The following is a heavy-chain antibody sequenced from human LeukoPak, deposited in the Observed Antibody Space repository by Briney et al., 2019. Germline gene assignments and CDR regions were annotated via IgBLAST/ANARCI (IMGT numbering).Heavy chain of an antibody. CDR3: ARDDFSTYPGLNYFDY. J-gene: IGHJ4*02. D-gene: IGHD4-11*01. CDR1: GYTFNYYA. CDR2: TNVGNDYT. Sequence: VASVKVSCKASGYTFNYYAVHWVRQAPGQRLEWMGWTNVGNDYTESSQKFQGRLTITSDTTATTVYMELSSLRSEDTAVYYCARDDFSTYPGLNYFDYWGQGSLVTVSS. V-gene: IGHV1-3*01.